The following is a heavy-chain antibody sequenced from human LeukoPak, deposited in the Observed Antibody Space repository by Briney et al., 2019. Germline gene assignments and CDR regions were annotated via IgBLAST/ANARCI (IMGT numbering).Heavy chain of an antibody. D-gene: IGHD2-2*01. CDR1: GGSFSGYY. CDR2: INHSGST. J-gene: IGHJ6*03. Sequence: SETLSLTCAVYGGSFSGYYWSWIRQPPGKGLEWIGDINHSGSTNYNPSLKSRVTISVDTSKNQFSLKLSSVTAADTAVYYCARRGGTSRLYYYYHYMDVWGKGTTVTVSS. V-gene: IGHV4-34*01. CDR3: ARRGGTSRLYYYYHYMDV.